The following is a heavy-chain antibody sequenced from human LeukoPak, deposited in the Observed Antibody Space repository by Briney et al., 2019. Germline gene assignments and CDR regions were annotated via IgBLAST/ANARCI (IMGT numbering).Heavy chain of an antibody. CDR2: ISAYNGNT. Sequence: ASVKVSXKASGYTFTSYGISWVRQAPGQGLEWIGWISAYNGNTNYAQKLQGRVTMTTDTSTSTAYMELRSLRSDDTAVYYCASVHCSGGSCYSSFDYWGQGTLVTVSS. J-gene: IGHJ4*02. CDR1: GYTFTSYG. D-gene: IGHD2-15*01. V-gene: IGHV1-18*01. CDR3: ASVHCSGGSCYSSFDY.